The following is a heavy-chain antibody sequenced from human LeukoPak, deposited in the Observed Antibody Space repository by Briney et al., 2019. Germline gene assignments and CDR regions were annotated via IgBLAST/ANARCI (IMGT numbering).Heavy chain of an antibody. Sequence: PGGSLRLSCAASGFTFSSYWMRWVRQAPGKGLVWVSRINSDGSNTSYADSVKGRFTISRDNAKNTLYLQMNRLRAEDTAVYYCASWRYGGYGMDVWGQGTTVTVSS. CDR1: GFTFSSYW. CDR2: INSDGSNT. D-gene: IGHD5-12*01. J-gene: IGHJ6*02. CDR3: ASWRYGGYGMDV. V-gene: IGHV3-74*01.